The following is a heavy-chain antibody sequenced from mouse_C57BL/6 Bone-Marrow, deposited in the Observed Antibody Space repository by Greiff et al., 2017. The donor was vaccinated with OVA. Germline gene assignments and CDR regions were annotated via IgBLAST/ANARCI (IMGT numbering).Heavy chain of an antibody. J-gene: IGHJ4*01. Sequence: DVQLQESGPGLVKPSQSLSLTCSVTGYSITSGYYWNWIRQFPGNKLEWMGYISYDGSNNYNPSLKNRISITRDTSKNQFFLKLNSVTTEDTATYYCARGGDYYGNSMDYWGQGTSVTVSS. CDR1: GYSITSGYY. V-gene: IGHV3-6*01. CDR2: ISYDGSN. D-gene: IGHD2-1*01. CDR3: ARGGDYYGNSMDY.